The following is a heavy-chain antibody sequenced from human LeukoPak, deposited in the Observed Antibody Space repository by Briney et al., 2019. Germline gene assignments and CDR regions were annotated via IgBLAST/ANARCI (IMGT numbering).Heavy chain of an antibody. CDR3: VRKQLFDY. D-gene: IGHD6-13*01. Sequence: GGSLRLSCAASGFTFGSYSMNWVRQAPGKGLEWVSYISGSSSTIYYADSVKGRFTLSRDNAKNSLYLQMNSLRAEDTAVYYCVRKQLFDYWGQGTLVTVSS. V-gene: IGHV3-48*01. CDR2: ISGSSSTI. J-gene: IGHJ4*02. CDR1: GFTFGSYS.